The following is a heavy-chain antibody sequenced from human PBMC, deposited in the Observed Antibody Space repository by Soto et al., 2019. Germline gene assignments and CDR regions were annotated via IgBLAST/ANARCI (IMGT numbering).Heavy chain of an antibody. J-gene: IGHJ6*02. CDR3: ARDGKVRGVRSYYYYGMAV. V-gene: IGHV1-18*01. CDR1: GYTFTSYG. D-gene: IGHD3-10*01. CDR2: ISAYNGNT. Sequence: QVQLLQSGAEVKKPWASVKVSCKASGYTFTSYGISWVRQAPGQGLEWMGWISAYNGNTNYAQKLQGRVTMTTDTSTSPAYMAVRSLRSDDTAVHYCARDGKVRGVRSYYYYGMAVWGQGTTVTVSS.